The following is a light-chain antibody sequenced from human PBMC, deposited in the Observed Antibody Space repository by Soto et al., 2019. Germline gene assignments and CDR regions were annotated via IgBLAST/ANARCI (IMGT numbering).Light chain of an antibody. V-gene: IGKV3-15*01. J-gene: IGKJ2*01. Sequence: EIVMTQSPATLSVSPGERATLSCRASQSVSSNLAWYQQKPGQAPRLLIYGASTRATGIPARLSGSGSGTEFTLTTSSLQYEDFAVYYCQQHDKWPFTFGQGTKLDIK. CDR3: QQHDKWPFT. CDR1: QSVSSN. CDR2: GAS.